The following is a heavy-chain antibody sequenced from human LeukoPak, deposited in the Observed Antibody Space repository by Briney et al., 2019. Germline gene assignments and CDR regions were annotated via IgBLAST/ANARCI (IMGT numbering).Heavy chain of an antibody. CDR1: GYSFSSYA. CDR2: ISANNGNT. V-gene: IGHV1-18*01. J-gene: IGHJ4*02. CDR3: ASVYFDF. Sequence: ASVKVSCKASGYSFSSYAISWVRQAPGQGLEWMGWISANNGNTNYAQKLQGRVTMTTDTSTSTAYIELRSLRSDDTAVYYCASVYFDFWGQGTLVTVSS.